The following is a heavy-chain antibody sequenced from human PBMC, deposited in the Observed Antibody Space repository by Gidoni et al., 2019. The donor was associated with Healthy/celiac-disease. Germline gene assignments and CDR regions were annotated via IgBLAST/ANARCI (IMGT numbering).Heavy chain of an antibody. CDR3: ARGHGDYDSSGYYCWFDP. CDR1: GFTSSSYA. V-gene: IGHV3-64*01. CDR2: ISSNGGST. J-gene: IGHJ5*02. D-gene: IGHD3-22*01. Sequence: EVQLVESGGGLVQPGGSLRLSCAASGFTSSSYAMHWVRQAPGKGLEYVSAISSNGGSTYYANSVKGRFTISRDNSKNTLYLQMGSLRAEDMAVYYCARGHGDYDSSGYYCWFDPWGQGTLVTVSS.